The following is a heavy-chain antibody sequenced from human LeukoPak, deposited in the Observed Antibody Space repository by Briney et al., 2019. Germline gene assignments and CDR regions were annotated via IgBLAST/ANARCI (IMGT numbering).Heavy chain of an antibody. CDR2: INHSGST. CDR3: ASSVVYAGDAAFDI. J-gene: IGHJ3*02. Sequence: SETLSLTCAVYGGSFSGYYWSWIRQPPGKGLEWIGEINHSGSTNYNPSLKSRVTISVDTSKNQFSLKLSSVTAADTAVYYCASSVVYAGDAAFDIWGQGTMVTVSS. CDR1: GGSFSGYY. V-gene: IGHV4-34*01. D-gene: IGHD2-8*02.